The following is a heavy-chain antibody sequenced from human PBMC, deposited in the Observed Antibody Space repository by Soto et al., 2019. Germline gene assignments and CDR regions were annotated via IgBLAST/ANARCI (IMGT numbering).Heavy chain of an antibody. CDR1: GFTVSSNY. V-gene: IGHV3-66*01. CDR2: IYSGGST. CDR3: AKELQASRTPGAST. D-gene: IGHD2-2*01. J-gene: IGHJ5*02. Sequence: GSLRLSCAASGFTVSSNYMSWVRQAPGKGLEWVSVIYSGGSTYYADSVKGRFTISRDNSKNTLYLQMNSLTAEDTAVYYCAKELQASRTPGASTLGLGTLVTVS.